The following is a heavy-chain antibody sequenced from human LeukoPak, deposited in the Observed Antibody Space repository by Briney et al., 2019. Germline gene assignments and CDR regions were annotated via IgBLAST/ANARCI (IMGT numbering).Heavy chain of an antibody. D-gene: IGHD4-17*01. J-gene: IGHJ4*02. CDR1: GYSFTSYW. CDR2: IYPGDSDT. Sequence: GGSLKISCKGSGYSFTSYWIGWGRQLPGKGLEWMGIIYPGDSDTRYSPSFQGQVTISADKSISTAYLQWSSLKASDTAMYYCARQGGYGDYYFDYWGQGTLVTVSS. CDR3: ARQGGYGDYYFDY. V-gene: IGHV5-51*01.